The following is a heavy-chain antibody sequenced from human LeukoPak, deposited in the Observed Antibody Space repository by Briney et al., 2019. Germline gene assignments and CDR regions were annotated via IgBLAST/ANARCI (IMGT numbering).Heavy chain of an antibody. J-gene: IGHJ4*02. CDR3: ATKRGYSYGSPH. V-gene: IGHV1-69*13. CDR2: IIPILGTA. Sequence: ASVKVSCKASGGTFSSYAISWVRQAPGQGLGWMGGIIPILGTANYAQKFQGRVTITADESTSTAYMELSSLRSEDTAVYYCATKRGYSYGSPHWGQGTLVTVSS. D-gene: IGHD5-18*01. CDR1: GGTFSSYA.